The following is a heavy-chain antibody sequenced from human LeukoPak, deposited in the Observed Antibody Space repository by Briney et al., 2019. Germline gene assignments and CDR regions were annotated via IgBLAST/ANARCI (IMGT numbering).Heavy chain of an antibody. V-gene: IGHV4-30-2*01. D-gene: IGHD3-22*01. CDR2: IYHSGST. J-gene: IGHJ3*02. Sequence: SQTLSLTCAVSGGSISSGGYSWSWIRQPPGKGLEWIGYIYHSGSTYYNLSLKSRVTISVDRSKNQFSLKLSSVTAADTAVYYCARAGEYYYDNSGYYPNDAFDIWGQGTMVTVSS. CDR3: ARAGEYYYDNSGYYPNDAFDI. CDR1: GGSISSGGYS.